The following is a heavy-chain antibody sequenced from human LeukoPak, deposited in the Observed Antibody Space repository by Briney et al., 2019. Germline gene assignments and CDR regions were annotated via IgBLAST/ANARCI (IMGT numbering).Heavy chain of an antibody. J-gene: IGHJ6*02. CDR2: ISYDGSNK. V-gene: IGHV3-30-3*02. D-gene: IGHD6-13*01. CDR1: GFTFSSYA. CDR3: AKPIGIAAAGTHYYYYYGMDV. Sequence: GGSLRLSCAASGFTFSSYAMHWVRQAPGKGLEWVAVISYDGSNKYYADSVKGRFTISRDNSKNTLYLQMNSLRAEDTAVYYCAKPIGIAAAGTHYYYYYGMDVWGQGTTVTVSS.